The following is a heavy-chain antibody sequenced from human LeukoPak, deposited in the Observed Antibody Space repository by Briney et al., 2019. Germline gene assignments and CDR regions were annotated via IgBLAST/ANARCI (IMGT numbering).Heavy chain of an antibody. CDR3: AKAPRSYYDSSLLFDY. D-gene: IGHD3-22*01. Sequence: GRSLRLSCAASGFTFDDYAMHWVRQAPGKGLEWVSGISWSSGSIGYADSVKGRFTISRDNAKNSLYLQMNSLRAEDTALYYCAKAPRSYYDSSLLFDYWGQGTLVTVSS. J-gene: IGHJ4*02. CDR1: GFTFDDYA. CDR2: ISWSSGSI. V-gene: IGHV3-9*01.